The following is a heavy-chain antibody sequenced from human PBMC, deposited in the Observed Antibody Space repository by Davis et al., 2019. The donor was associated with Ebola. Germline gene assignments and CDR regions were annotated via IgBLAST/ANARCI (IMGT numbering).Heavy chain of an antibody. J-gene: IGHJ4*02. CDR3: ARDGGEMATEYYFDY. Sequence: PGGSLRLSCAASGFTFSSYAMHWVRQAPGKGLEWVAVISYDGSNKYYADSVKGRFTISRDNSKNTLYLQMNSLRAEDTAVYYCARDGGEMATEYYFDYWGQGTLVTVSS. D-gene: IGHD5-24*01. CDR2: ISYDGSNK. V-gene: IGHV3-30-3*01. CDR1: GFTFSSYA.